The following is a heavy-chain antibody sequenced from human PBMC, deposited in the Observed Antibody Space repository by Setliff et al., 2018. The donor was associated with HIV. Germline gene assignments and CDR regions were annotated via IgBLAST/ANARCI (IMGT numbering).Heavy chain of an antibody. CDR1: GYTFTSYD. CDR2: MNPNSGNT. D-gene: IGHD3-10*01. J-gene: IGHJ6*03. V-gene: IGHV1-8*03. CDR3: ATAGEMATIGYSYYYMGV. Sequence: ASVKVSCKASGYTFTSYDINWVRQGTGQGLEWMGWMNPNSGNTGYAQKFQGRVTITADESRTTAYLDLNSLRSEDTAVYYCATAGEMATIGYSYYYMGVWGKGTTVTVSS.